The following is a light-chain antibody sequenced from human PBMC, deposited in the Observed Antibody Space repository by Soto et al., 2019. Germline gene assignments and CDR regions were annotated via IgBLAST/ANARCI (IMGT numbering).Light chain of an antibody. CDR1: QGIISY. CDR3: QQLNNYPLT. CDR2: DAS. V-gene: IGKV1-9*01. J-gene: IGKJ4*01. Sequence: IQLTQSPSSLSASVGDRVTITCRASQGIISYLAWYQQSPGKAPKLLIYDASTLPSGVPSRFSGSGSGTEFTLTISNLQPEDFANYYCQQLNNYPLTFGGGTQIEMK.